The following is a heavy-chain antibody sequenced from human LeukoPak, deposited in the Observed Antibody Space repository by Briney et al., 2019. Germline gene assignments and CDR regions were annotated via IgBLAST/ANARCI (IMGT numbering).Heavy chain of an antibody. J-gene: IGHJ3*02. V-gene: IGHV4-61*08. CDR3: VSERWAVEDLYYALDI. D-gene: IGHD1-1*01. CDR1: GGSVSSAGYY. CDR2: IYYLETT. Sequence: SETLSLTCIVSGGSVSSAGYYWGWIRQPPGKGLEWIGYIYYLETTNYNPSLKSRVTLSVDTSRNQFSLRLNSVTAADTAVYFCVSERWAVEDLYYALDIWGHGTMVTVPS.